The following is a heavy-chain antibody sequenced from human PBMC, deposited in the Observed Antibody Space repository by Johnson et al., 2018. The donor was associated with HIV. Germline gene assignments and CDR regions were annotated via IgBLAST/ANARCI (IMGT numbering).Heavy chain of an antibody. Sequence: QVQLVESGGGVVQPGRSLRLSCAASGFTFSSYGMHWVRQAPGKGLEWVAVISYDGSNKYYADSVKGRFTISRENSKNTLYVQMNSLRAEDTAVYYCAKDLVDSETEEWATDYYDFGRDYPGRDPRGVVGTYDIWGHGTKVTVSS. CDR2: ISYDGSNK. J-gene: IGHJ3*02. CDR3: AKDLVDSETEEWATDYYDFGRDYPGRDPRGVVGTYDI. CDR1: GFTFSSYG. V-gene: IGHV3-30*18. D-gene: IGHD3-3*01.